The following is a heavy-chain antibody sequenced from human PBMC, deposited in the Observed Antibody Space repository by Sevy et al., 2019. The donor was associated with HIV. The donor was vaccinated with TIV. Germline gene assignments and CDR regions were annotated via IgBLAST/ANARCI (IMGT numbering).Heavy chain of an antibody. CDR1: GFTFSSFA. CDR2: ISGTGDHT. CDR3: AKKMGGGSGMAFLVDY. J-gene: IGHJ4*02. Sequence: GGSLRLPCAASGFTFSSFAMGWVRQAPGKGLDWISVISGTGDHTYYEDSVKGRFTISRDNSKNTLFLQMNSLRAEDTAIFYCAKKMGGGSGMAFLVDYWGQGTLVTVSS. V-gene: IGHV3-23*01. D-gene: IGHD5-18*01.